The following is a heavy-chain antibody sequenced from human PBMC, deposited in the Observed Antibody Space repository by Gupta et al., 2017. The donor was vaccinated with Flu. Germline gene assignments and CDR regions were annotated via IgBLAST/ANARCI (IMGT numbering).Heavy chain of an antibody. CDR3: ARELGKASYDY. V-gene: IGHV1-69*01. J-gene: IGHJ4*02. Sequence: GRQAPGQGREWMGGIIPIFGKANDAQEFQGRVTITADEATSTAYMGMSSMRAEETAVYYCARELGKASYDYWGQGNLVTVSS. CDR2: IIPIFGKA. D-gene: IGHD1-26*01.